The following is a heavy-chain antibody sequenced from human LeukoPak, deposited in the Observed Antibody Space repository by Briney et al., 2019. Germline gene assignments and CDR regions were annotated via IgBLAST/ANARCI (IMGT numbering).Heavy chain of an antibody. D-gene: IGHD2-2*02. CDR3: ARQTCSSTSCYMGLDFDY. Sequence: SETLSLTCTVSGGSISSSSYYWGWIRQPPGKGLEWIGSIYYSGSTYYSPSLKSRVTISVDTSKNQFPLKLSSVTAADTAVYYCARQTCSSTSCYMGLDFDYWGQGTLVTVSS. CDR2: IYYSGST. CDR1: GGSISSSSYY. V-gene: IGHV4-39*01. J-gene: IGHJ4*02.